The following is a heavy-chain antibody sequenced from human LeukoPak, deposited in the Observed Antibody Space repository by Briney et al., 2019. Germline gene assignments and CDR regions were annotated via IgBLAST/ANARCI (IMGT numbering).Heavy chain of an antibody. Sequence: VASVKVSCKASGYTFTSYDINWVRQATGQGLEWMGWMNPNSGNTGYAQKFQGRVTMTRNTSISTAYMELSSLRSEDTAVYYCARGYSSGWYFDYWGQGTLVTVSS. CDR1: GYTFTSYD. CDR2: MNPNSGNT. V-gene: IGHV1-8*01. CDR3: ARGYSSGWYFDY. J-gene: IGHJ4*02. D-gene: IGHD6-19*01.